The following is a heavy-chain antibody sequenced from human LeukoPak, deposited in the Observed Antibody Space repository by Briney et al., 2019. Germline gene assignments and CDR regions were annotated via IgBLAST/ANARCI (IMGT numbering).Heavy chain of an antibody. CDR2: INPNSGGT. CDR3: ARGAIMVRGVTPTFDY. Sequence: ASVKASCKASGYTFTGYYMHWVRQAPGQGLEWMGWINPNSGGTNYAQKFQGWVTMTRDTSISTAYMELSRLRSDDTAVYYCARGAIMVRGVTPTFDYWGQGTLATVSS. D-gene: IGHD3-10*01. CDR1: GYTFTGYY. J-gene: IGHJ4*02. V-gene: IGHV1-2*04.